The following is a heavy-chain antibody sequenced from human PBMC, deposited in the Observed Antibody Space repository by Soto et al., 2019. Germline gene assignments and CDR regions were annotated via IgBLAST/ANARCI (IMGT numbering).Heavy chain of an antibody. CDR3: ASYLPPPYYYDSSGRDY. V-gene: IGHV5-10-1*01. Sequence: GESLKISCKGSGYSFTSYWISWVRQMPGKGLEWMGRIDPSDSYTNYSPSFQGHVTISADKSISTAYLQWSSLKASDTTMYYCASYLPPPYYYDSSGRDYWGQGTLVTVSS. J-gene: IGHJ4*02. CDR2: IDPSDSYT. D-gene: IGHD3-22*01. CDR1: GYSFTSYW.